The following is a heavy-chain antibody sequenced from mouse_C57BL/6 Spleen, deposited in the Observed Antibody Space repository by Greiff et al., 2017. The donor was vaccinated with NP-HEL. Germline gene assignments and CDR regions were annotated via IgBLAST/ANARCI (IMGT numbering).Heavy chain of an antibody. V-gene: IGHV1-26*01. CDR1: GYTFTDYY. CDR3: ARGRSPWYFDV. Sequence: EVQLQQSGPELVKPGASVKISCKASGYTFTDYYMNWVKQSHGQSLEWIGDINPNNGGTSYNQKFKGKATLTVDKSSSPAYMGLRSLTSEDSAVYYCARGRSPWYFDVWGTGTTVTVSS. D-gene: IGHD1-1*01. CDR2: INPNNGGT. J-gene: IGHJ1*03.